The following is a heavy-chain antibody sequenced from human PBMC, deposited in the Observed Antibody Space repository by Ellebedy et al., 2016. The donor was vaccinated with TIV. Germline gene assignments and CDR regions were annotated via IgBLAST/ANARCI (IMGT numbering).Heavy chain of an antibody. Sequence: ASVKVSXKASGYTFSNYYMHWVRQAPGQGLEWLGIINPGGGSTTYAQKFQGRVTMTRDTSTSTLYMELSSLRSEDTAVYYCARDCIDLHSSGWQGDFDIWGQGTMVTVSS. CDR3: ARDCIDLHSSGWQGDFDI. D-gene: IGHD6-19*01. J-gene: IGHJ3*02. V-gene: IGHV1-46*01. CDR2: INPGGGST. CDR1: GYTFSNYY.